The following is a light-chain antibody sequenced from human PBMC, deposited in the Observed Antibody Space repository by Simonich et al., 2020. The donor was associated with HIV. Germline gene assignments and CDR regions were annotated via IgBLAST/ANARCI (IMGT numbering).Light chain of an antibody. CDR1: QSMSSW. V-gene: IGKV1-5*03. Sequence: DIQMTQSPSTLSASVGDRFIITCRASQSMSSWLAWYQQKPGKAPKLLIYKTSTLESGVPSRFSGSGSGTEFTLTISSLQPDDFATYYCQHYNNYLYTFGQGTKLEI. CDR2: KTS. J-gene: IGKJ2*01. CDR3: QHYNNYLYT.